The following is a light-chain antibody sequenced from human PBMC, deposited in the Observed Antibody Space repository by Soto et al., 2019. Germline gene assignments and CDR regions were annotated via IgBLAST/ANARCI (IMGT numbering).Light chain of an antibody. CDR1: SSNIGAGYG. J-gene: IGLJ1*01. V-gene: IGLV1-40*01. CDR2: GNS. CDR3: QSYDSSLSGYV. Sequence: VLTQPPSVSGAPGQRVTISCTGSSSNIGAGYGVHWYQQLPGTAPKLLIYGNSNRPSGVPDRFSGSKSGTSASLAITGLQAEDEADYYCQSYDSSLSGYVFGTGTKVTVL.